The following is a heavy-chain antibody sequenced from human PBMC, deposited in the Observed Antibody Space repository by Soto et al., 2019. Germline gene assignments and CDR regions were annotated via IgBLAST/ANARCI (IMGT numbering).Heavy chain of an antibody. J-gene: IGHJ6*02. CDR2: INAGNGNT. CDR3: ARDLLSSSVSNNYYYYGMDV. Sequence: QVQLVQSGAEVKKPGASVKVSCKASGYTFTSYAMHWVRQAPGQRLEWMGWINAGNGNTKYSQKFQGRVTITRDTSASTAYMELSSLRSEDTAVYYCARDLLSSSVSNNYYYYGMDVWGQGTTVTVSS. D-gene: IGHD6-19*01. V-gene: IGHV1-3*01. CDR1: GYTFTSYA.